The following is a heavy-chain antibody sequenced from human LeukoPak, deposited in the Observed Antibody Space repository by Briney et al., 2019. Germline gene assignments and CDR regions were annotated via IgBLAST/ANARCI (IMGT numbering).Heavy chain of an antibody. CDR2: ISSSGSTI. J-gene: IGHJ4*02. CDR3: ARDHHSGYDPLYFDY. CDR1: GFTFSSYE. Sequence: PGGSLRLSCAASGFTFSSYEMNWVRQAPGKGLEWVSYISSSGSTIYYADSVKGRFTISRDNAKNSLYLQMNSLRAEDTAVYYCARDHHSGYDPLYFDYWGQGTLVTVSS. V-gene: IGHV3-48*03. D-gene: IGHD5-12*01.